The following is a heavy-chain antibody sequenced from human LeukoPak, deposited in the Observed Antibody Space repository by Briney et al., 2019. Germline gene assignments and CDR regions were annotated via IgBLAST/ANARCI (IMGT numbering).Heavy chain of an antibody. CDR3: ASVTVTTWAPDGHMDV. V-gene: IGHV1-69*05. J-gene: IGHJ6*03. CDR2: IIPMFGTT. Sequence: GSSVKVSCKASGGTFSNYAISWVRQAPGQGLEWMGRIIPMFGTTNYAQYFQGRVTITTDESTSTAYMEVSSLRIEDTAVYYCASVTVTTWAPDGHMDVWGKGTTVTVSS. CDR1: GGTFSNYA. D-gene: IGHD4-11*01.